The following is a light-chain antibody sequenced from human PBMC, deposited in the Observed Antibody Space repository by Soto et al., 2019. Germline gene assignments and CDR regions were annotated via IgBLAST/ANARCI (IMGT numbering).Light chain of an antibody. V-gene: IGKV1-12*01. CDR3: QQGNSFPLT. CDR2: AAS. Sequence: DIQMTQSPSSVSASVGDRVTITCRASQGINNLLAWFQQKPGEAPRLLIYAASSLHSGVPSRFSGSGSGTDFTLTISSLQPEDFATYYYQQGNSFPLTFGGGTKVEIK. CDR1: QGINNL. J-gene: IGKJ4*01.